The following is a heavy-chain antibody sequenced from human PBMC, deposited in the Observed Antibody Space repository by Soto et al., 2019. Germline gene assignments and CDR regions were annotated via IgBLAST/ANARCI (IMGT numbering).Heavy chain of an antibody. V-gene: IGHV3-30*18. CDR2: IPYDGSNK. J-gene: IGHJ4*02. CDR3: AKDRTTVKPYGGRDYFDY. Sequence: QVQLVESGGGVVQPGRSLRLSCAASGFTFSSYGMHWDRQAPGKGLEWVAVIPYDGSNKYYADSVKGRFTISRDNSKNTLYLQMNSLRAEDTAVYYCAKDRTTVKPYGGRDYFDYWGQGTLVTVSS. D-gene: IGHD4-17*01. CDR1: GFTFSSYG.